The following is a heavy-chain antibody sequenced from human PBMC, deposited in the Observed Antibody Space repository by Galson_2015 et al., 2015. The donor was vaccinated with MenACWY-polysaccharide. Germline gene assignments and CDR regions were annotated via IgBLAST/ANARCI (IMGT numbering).Heavy chain of an antibody. CDR2: ISYDAANK. V-gene: IGHV3-30-3*01. Sequence: SLRLSCAASGFSFSSFAMHWVRQAPGKGLEWVAVISYDAANKFYADFVKGRFTASRGNSEKTVYLEMNSLRAEDTATYYCARSYCSRTTCYGMDVWGQGTTVTVSS. D-gene: IGHD2-2*01. J-gene: IGHJ6*02. CDR1: GFSFSSFA. CDR3: ARSYCSRTTCYGMDV.